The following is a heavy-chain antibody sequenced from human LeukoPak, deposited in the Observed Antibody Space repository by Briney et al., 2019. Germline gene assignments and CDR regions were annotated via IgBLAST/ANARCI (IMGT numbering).Heavy chain of an antibody. CDR1: GGSISSSSYY. V-gene: IGHV4-39*07. Sequence: SETLSLTCTVSGGSISSSSYYWGWIRQPPGKGLEWIGSIYYSGSTYYNPSLKSRVTISVDTSKNQFSLKLSSVTAADTAVYYCARGARGLYQLPERAFDYWGQGTLVTVSS. CDR3: ARGARGLYQLPERAFDY. D-gene: IGHD2-2*01. J-gene: IGHJ4*02. CDR2: IYYSGST.